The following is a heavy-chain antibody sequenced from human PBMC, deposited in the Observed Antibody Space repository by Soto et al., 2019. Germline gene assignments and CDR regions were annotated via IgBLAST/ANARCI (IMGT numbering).Heavy chain of an antibody. D-gene: IGHD5-18*01. J-gene: IGHJ5*02. V-gene: IGHV4-61*01. CDR3: ARGVPYSYGYVSWFDP. Sequence: PSETLSLTCTVSGGSVSSGSYYWSWIRQPPGKGLEWIGYIYYSGSTNYNPSLKSRVTISVDTSKNQFSLKLSSVTAADTAVYYCARGVPYSYGYVSWFDPSGQGTLVTVSS. CDR2: IYYSGST. CDR1: GGSVSSGSYY.